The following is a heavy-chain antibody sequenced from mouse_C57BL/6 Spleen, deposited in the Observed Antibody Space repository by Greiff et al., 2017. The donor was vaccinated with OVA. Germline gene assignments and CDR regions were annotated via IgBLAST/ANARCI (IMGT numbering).Heavy chain of an antibody. CDR1: GYTFTSYW. D-gene: IGHD2-5*01. V-gene: IGHV1-55*01. Sequence: QVQLQQPGAELVKPGASVKMSCKASGYTFTSYWITWVKQRPGHGLEWIGDIYPGSGSTNYNEKFKSKATLTVDTSSSTAYMQLSSLTSEDSAVYYCARQAYYSNYGWFACWGQGTLVTVSA. CDR3: ARQAYYSNYGWFAC. J-gene: IGHJ3*01. CDR2: IYPGSGST.